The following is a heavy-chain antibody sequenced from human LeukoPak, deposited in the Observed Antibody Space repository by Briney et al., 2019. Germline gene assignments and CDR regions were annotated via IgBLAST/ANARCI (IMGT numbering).Heavy chain of an antibody. CDR2: IYSKTDGETT. V-gene: IGHV3-15*01. J-gene: IGHJ4*02. Sequence: PGGSLRLSCAASGFTFNNAWMSWVRQAPGKGLEWVGRIYSKTDGETTDFAAPVKGRFTISRDDSKNTLYLQMNSLRAEDTALYYCAKSRNVYATYDYWGQGTLVTVSS. D-gene: IGHD2-8*01. CDR3: AKSRNVYATYDY. CDR1: GFTFNNAW.